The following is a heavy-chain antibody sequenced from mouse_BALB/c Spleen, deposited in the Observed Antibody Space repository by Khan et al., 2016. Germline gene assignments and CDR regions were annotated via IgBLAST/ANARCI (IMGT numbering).Heavy chain of an antibody. CDR1: GFNIKDTY. V-gene: IGHV14-3*02. Sequence: VQLQQSGAELVKPGASVKLSCTASGFNIKDTYMHWVKQRPEQGLEWIGRIDPANGNTKYDPKFQGKATITADTSSNTAYLQLSSLTSEDTALYYCARSPYDYDVGFAYWGQGTLVTVSA. CDR3: ARSPYDYDVGFAY. D-gene: IGHD2-4*01. CDR2: IDPANGNT. J-gene: IGHJ3*01.